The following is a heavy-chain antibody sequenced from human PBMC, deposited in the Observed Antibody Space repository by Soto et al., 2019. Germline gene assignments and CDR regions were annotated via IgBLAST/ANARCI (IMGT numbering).Heavy chain of an antibody. CDR3: AHIVVAGLGYYFDY. J-gene: IGHJ4*02. D-gene: IGHD6-19*01. CDR2: IYWDDDK. V-gene: IGHV2-5*02. Sequence: QITLKESGPTLVKPTQTLTLTCTFSGFSLSSTRMAVGWIRQPPGKALEWLALIYWDDDKRYSPFLKRRLTITKDTSNNQVVLTMSNMDPVDTARYYCAHIVVAGLGYYFDYWGQGTLVTVSS. CDR1: GFSLSSTRMA.